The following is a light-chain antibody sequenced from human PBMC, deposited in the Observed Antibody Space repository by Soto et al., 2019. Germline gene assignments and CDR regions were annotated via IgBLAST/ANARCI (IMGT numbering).Light chain of an antibody. CDR3: SSYSSSSTLVV. V-gene: IGLV2-14*03. CDR1: SSDVGGYNY. Sequence: QPALTQPASMSGSPGQSITISCTGTSSDVGGYNYVSWYRQHPGKAPKLMIYDVNNRPSGVSNRFSGSKSGNTASLTISGLQAEDEADYYCSSYSSSSTLVVFGGGTKLTVL. CDR2: DVN. J-gene: IGLJ2*01.